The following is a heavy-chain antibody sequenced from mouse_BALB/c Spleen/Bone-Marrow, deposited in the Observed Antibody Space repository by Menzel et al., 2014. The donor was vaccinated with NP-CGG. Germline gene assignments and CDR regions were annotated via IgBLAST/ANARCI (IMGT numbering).Heavy chain of an antibody. CDR2: IRNKANGYTT. Sequence: EVHLVESGGGLVQPGGFLRLSCATSGFTFTDHYMSWVRQPPGKALEWLGFIRNKANGYTTEYSASVKGRFTISRDNSQSIVYLQMNTLRAGDSATYYCARDYLYYFDYWGQGTPLSLSS. D-gene: IGHD2-1*01. CDR1: GFTFTDHY. J-gene: IGHJ2*01. V-gene: IGHV7-3*02. CDR3: ARDYLYYFDY.